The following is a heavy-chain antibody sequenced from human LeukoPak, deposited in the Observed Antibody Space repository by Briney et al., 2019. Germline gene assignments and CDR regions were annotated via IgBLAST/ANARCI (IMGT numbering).Heavy chain of an antibody. CDR1: GYPISSGYY. CDR2: VYHSGST. Sequence: PSETLSLTCTVSGYPISSGYYWAWFGWPPGKGREGIGSVYHSGSTYYNPSLKSRVTVSVDTSKNQFSLKLGSVTAADSAVYYCARDHHTGEGTHNWGQGTLVTVSS. V-gene: IGHV4-38-2*02. CDR3: ARDHHTGEGTHN. J-gene: IGHJ4*02. D-gene: IGHD3-16*01.